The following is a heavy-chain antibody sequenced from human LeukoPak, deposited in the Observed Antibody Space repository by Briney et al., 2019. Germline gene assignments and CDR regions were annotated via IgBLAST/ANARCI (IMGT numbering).Heavy chain of an antibody. CDR2: TFYRSKWYY. Sequence: SQTLSLTCAISGDSVSSNSAAWNWIRQSPSRGLEWLGRTFYRSKWYYDYVVSLKGRITINPDTSKNQFSLQLNSVTPEDTAVYYCARDVSSSNYYFDYWGQGTLVTVSS. D-gene: IGHD6-6*01. CDR1: GDSVSSNSAA. CDR3: ARDVSSSNYYFDY. V-gene: IGHV6-1*01. J-gene: IGHJ4*02.